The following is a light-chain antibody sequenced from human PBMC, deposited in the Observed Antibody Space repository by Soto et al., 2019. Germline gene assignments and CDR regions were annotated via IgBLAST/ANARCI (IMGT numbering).Light chain of an antibody. CDR1: QSISNY. CDR3: QQTHSTPWT. J-gene: IGKJ1*01. CDR2: AAS. V-gene: IGKV1-39*01. Sequence: DIQMTQSPSSLSASAGDRVTITCRASQSISNYLNWYQQKPGKAPELLIYAASSLQTGVPSRFTGSGSGTDFTLTINNPQPEDFATYSCQQTHSTPWTFGQGTKVEI.